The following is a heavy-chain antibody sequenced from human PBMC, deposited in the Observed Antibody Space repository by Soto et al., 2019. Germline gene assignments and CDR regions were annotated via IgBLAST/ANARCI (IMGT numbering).Heavy chain of an antibody. Sequence: SETLSLTCTVSGGSISSYYWSWIRQPPGKGLEWIGYIYYSGSTSYNPSLTSRVTISVDTSKNQFSLKLSSVTAADTAVYYCGRDRWDNGPSAYDIWGQGTMVTVSS. CDR3: GRDRWDNGPSAYDI. V-gene: IGHV4-59*01. CDR1: GGSISSYY. D-gene: IGHD1-26*01. J-gene: IGHJ3*02. CDR2: IYYSGST.